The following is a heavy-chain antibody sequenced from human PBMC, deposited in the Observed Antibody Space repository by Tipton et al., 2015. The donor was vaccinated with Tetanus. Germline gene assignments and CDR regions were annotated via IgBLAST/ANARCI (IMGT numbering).Heavy chain of an antibody. CDR3: ARGGANYFDY. Sequence: QSGAEVKKPGASVKVSCKASGYTFTTYFINWVRQAPGQGLEWMGYISTNNGNTNYAQKLQGRVTMTTDTSTSTAYMELRSLRSDDSAVYYCARGGANYFDYWGQGTLVTVSP. J-gene: IGHJ4*02. CDR2: ISTNNGNT. V-gene: IGHV1-18*01. CDR1: GYTFTTYF. D-gene: IGHD1-26*01.